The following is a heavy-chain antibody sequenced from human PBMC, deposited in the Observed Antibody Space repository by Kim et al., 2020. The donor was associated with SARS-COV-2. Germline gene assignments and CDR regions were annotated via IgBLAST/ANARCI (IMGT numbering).Heavy chain of an antibody. Sequence: GGSLRLSCAASGFTFDDYAMHWVRQAPGKGLEWVSLISWDGGSTYYADSVKGRFTISRDNSKNSLYLQMNSLRAEDTALYYCAKDFSAGSSSWYAETGYYYYYGMDVWGQGTTVTVSS. J-gene: IGHJ6*02. CDR2: ISWDGGST. CDR1: GFTFDDYA. D-gene: IGHD6-13*01. V-gene: IGHV3-43D*03. CDR3: AKDFSAGSSSWYAETGYYYYYGMDV.